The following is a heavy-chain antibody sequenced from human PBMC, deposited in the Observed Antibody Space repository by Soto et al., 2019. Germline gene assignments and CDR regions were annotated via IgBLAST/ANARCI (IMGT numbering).Heavy chain of an antibody. Sequence: GASVKVSCKASGGTFSSYAISWVRQAPGQGLEWMGGIIPIFGTANYAQKFQGRVTITADESTSTAYMELSSLRSGDTAVYYCASGLTVVQKDYYYGMDVWGQGTTVTVSS. V-gene: IGHV1-69*13. CDR1: GGTFSSYA. CDR3: ASGLTVVQKDYYYGMDV. D-gene: IGHD4-17*01. CDR2: IIPIFGTA. J-gene: IGHJ6*02.